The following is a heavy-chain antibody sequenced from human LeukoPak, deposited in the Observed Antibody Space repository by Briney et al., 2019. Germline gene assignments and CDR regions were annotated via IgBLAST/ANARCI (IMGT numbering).Heavy chain of an antibody. J-gene: IGHJ4*02. D-gene: IGHD3-10*01. CDR1: GFTLTTHA. Sequence: PGGSLRLSCATSGFTLTTHAVSWVRQAPGKGLEWVSLVSGSASNIYAVDSVKGRLTTSRDISANMLYLEMNDLRAEDTVVYYCAQHQGGPNTPMAFWGQGTLVTVSS. V-gene: IGHV3-23*01. CDR2: VSGSASNI. CDR3: AQHQGGPNTPMAF.